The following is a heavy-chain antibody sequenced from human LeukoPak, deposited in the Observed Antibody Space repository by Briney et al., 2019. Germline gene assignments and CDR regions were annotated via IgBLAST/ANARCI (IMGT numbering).Heavy chain of an antibody. CDR1: GFIFIGQY. CDR3: LMSGSYLPFDY. Sequence: PGGSLRLSCEAPGFIFIGQYLDSVCQAPGKGLEWVGRIRNKANSYTTEYAASVKGRFTISRDDSKNSLYLQMNSLKTEDTAVYYCLMSGSYLPFDYWGQGTLVTVSS. D-gene: IGHD1-26*01. CDR2: IRNKANSYTT. V-gene: IGHV3-72*01. J-gene: IGHJ4*02.